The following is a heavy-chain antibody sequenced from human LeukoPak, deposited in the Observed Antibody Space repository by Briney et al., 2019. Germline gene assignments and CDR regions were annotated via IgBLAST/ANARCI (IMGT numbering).Heavy chain of an antibody. CDR3: ARRRDVLWYFDL. J-gene: IGHJ2*01. D-gene: IGHD6-6*01. Sequence: SETLSLTCTVSGDSISSYYWNWIRQPPGKGLEWIGYIYNSGSTKYNPSLEGRVTISGDTSKNQFSLKLSAVTAADTAVYYCARRRDVLWYFDLWGRGTLVTVCS. CDR1: GDSISSYY. V-gene: IGHV4-59*01. CDR2: IYNSGST.